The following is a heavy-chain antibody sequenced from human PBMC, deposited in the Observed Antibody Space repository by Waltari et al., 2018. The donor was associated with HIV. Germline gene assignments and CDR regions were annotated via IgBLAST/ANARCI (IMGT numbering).Heavy chain of an antibody. CDR3: ARERKVVGASPYYGLDV. D-gene: IGHD2-15*01. J-gene: IGHJ6*02. CDR1: GYNVITYA. V-gene: IGHV1-3*04. CDR2: ITTVNGNT. Sequence: QVLLVQSGAEVKKPGASVRVSCKASGYNVITYAIHWVRQAPGQRLEWMGCITTVNGNTKYSQKLQGRVTITRDTSTTTAHMELSRLRSEDTAIYYCARERKVVGASPYYGLDVWGQGTTVTVSS.